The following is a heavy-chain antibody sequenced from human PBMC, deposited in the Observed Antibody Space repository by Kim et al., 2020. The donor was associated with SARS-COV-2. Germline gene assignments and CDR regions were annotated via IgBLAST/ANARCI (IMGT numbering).Heavy chain of an antibody. V-gene: IGHV4-59*01. CDR3: AREMNRIYYFYGVDV. Sequence: PALKSRVTISIDTSKNQFSLRLNSVTAADTAVYYGAREMNRIYYFYGVDVWGQGTTVTVSS. J-gene: IGHJ6*02.